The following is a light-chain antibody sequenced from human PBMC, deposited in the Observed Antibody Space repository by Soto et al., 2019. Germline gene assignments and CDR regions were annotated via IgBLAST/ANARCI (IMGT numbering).Light chain of an antibody. CDR2: QDT. V-gene: IGLV3-1*01. CDR1: TLGDRY. J-gene: IGLJ2*01. CDR3: QAWDINTAV. Sequence: SYELTQPPSVSVSPGQTATITCSGHTLGDRYASWYQQKPGQSPVLVIYQDTKRPSGIPERFSGSNSGNTATLTISGTQAMDEADYYCQAWDINTAVFGGGTKVTVL.